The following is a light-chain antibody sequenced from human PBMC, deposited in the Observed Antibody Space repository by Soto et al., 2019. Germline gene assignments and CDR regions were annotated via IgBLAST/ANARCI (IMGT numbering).Light chain of an antibody. CDR1: QSVKSTY. CDR3: QLYDSSPSLT. J-gene: IGKJ3*01. Sequence: EIVLTQSPGTLSLSPGKRATLSCRASQSVKSTYLAWYQQKAGQAPRLLIYGTSSRAPGIPDRFSGSGSGTDCTLTISRLEPEDFAVYYCQLYDSSPSLTFGPGTKVEIK. CDR2: GTS. V-gene: IGKV3-20*01.